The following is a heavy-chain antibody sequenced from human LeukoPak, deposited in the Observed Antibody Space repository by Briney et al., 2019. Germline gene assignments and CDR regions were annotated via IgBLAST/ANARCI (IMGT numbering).Heavy chain of an antibody. CDR3: ARSLEYYDFWSGHPRAEYFQH. V-gene: IGHV1-18*01. Sequence: GASVKVSCKASGYTFTTYGISWVRQAPGQGLEWMGWISTYNRKTNYAQKFQDRVTMTTETSTSTVYMELRSLRSEDTAVYYCARSLEYYDFWSGHPRAEYFQHWGQGTLVTVSS. D-gene: IGHD3-3*01. J-gene: IGHJ1*01. CDR2: ISTYNRKT. CDR1: GYTFTTYG.